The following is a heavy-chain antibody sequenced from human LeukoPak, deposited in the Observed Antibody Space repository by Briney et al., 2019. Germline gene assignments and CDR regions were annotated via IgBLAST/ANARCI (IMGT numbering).Heavy chain of an antibody. J-gene: IGHJ6*03. Sequence: ALVKVSCKASGYTFTGYYIHWVRQAPGQGLEWMGWINPNGGGTNYAQKFQGRVTMTRDTSITTAYMELTRLRSDDTAVYYCARVQISRQLDYYYMDVWGKGTTVTVSS. CDR2: INPNGGGT. CDR1: GYTFTGYY. CDR3: ARVQISRQLDYYYMDV. V-gene: IGHV1-2*02. D-gene: IGHD6-13*01.